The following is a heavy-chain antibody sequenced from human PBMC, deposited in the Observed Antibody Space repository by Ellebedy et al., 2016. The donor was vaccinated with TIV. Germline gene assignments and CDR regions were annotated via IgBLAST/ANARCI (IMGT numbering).Heavy chain of an antibody. CDR1: GFTFSSYA. Sequence: PGGSLRLSCAASGFTFSSYAMSWVRQAPGKGLEWVSAISGSGGSTYYADSVKGRFTISRDNSKNSLYLQMNSLRTEDTALYYCAKGGYYGSGSYYNYDYWGQGTLVTVSS. CDR3: AKGGYYGSGSYYNYDY. CDR2: ISGSGGST. J-gene: IGHJ4*02. V-gene: IGHV3-23*01. D-gene: IGHD3-10*01.